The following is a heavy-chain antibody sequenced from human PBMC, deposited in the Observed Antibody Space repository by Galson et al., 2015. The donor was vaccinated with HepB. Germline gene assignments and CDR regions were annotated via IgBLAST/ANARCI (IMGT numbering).Heavy chain of an antibody. D-gene: IGHD6-19*01. CDR1: GFIFSDYY. CDR3: ARVPRSRGWYGWFDP. V-gene: IGHV3-11*06. CDR2: ISSSSSYT. J-gene: IGHJ5*02. Sequence: SLRLSCAASGFIFSDYYMSWIRQAPGKGLEWVSYISSSSSYTNYADSVKGRFTISRDNAKNSLYLQMNSLRAEDTAVYYCARVPRSRGWYGWFDPWGQGTLVTASS.